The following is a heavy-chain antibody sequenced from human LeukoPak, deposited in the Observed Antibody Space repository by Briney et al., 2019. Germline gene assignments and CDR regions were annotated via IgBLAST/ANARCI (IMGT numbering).Heavy chain of an antibody. CDR2: IHYSGST. D-gene: IGHD2-21*02. CDR3: ASRAAFCGDDCFRFDY. CDR1: GGSISGYY. Sequence: SETLSLTCTVSGGSISGYYWSWIRQPPGKGLEWIGYIHYSGSTRYNPSLENRVTISVDTSKNRFSLNLTSVTAADTAVYYCASRAAFCGDDCFRFDYWGQGTLVTVSS. J-gene: IGHJ4*02. V-gene: IGHV4-59*01.